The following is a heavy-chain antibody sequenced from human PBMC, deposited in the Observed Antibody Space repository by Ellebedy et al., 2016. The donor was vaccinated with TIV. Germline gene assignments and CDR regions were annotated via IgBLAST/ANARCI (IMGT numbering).Heavy chain of an antibody. CDR2: TRNKAKSYTT. CDR1: GFTFSDHY. J-gene: IGHJ4*02. D-gene: IGHD4/OR15-4a*01. V-gene: IGHV3-72*01. Sequence: GESLKISXAASGFTFSDHYMDWVRQAPGKGLEWVGRTRNKAKSYTTEYAASVKDRFTISRDDAQNSLYLQMNGLRAEDTAIYYCASGRERLFESFDYWGQGTRVAVSP. CDR3: ASGRERLFESFDY.